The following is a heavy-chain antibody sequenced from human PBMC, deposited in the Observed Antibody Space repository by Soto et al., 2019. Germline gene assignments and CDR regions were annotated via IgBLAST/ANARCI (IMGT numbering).Heavy chain of an antibody. CDR3: ARRYSNQGDGFED. CDR1: GGSISSGGYY. CDR2: IYYSGST. Sequence: TLSLTCTVSGGSISSGGYYWSWIRQHPGKGLEWIGYIYYSGSTYYNPSLKSRVTISIDTSKNQFSLKLSFVTAADTAVYYCARRYSNQGDGFEDWGQGTLVTVAS. V-gene: IGHV4-31*03. J-gene: IGHJ4*02. D-gene: IGHD4-4*01.